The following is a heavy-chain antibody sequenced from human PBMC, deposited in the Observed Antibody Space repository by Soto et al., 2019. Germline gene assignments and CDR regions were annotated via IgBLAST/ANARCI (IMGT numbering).Heavy chain of an antibody. D-gene: IGHD1-1*01. CDR2: IVVGSGNT. Sequence: QMQLVQSGPEVKKPGTSVKVSCKASGFTFTSSAMQWVRQARGQRLEWIGWIVVGSGNTNGAQKCQERVTITRDMSTSTAYMEQGSLSSEDTAVYYRAALDRTRLDSPAFDVWGQGTVVTVSS. CDR1: GFTFTSSA. CDR3: AALDRTRLDSPAFDV. J-gene: IGHJ3*01. V-gene: IGHV1-58*02.